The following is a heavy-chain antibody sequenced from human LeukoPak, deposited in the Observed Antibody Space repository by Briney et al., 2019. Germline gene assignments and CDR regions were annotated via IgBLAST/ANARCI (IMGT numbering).Heavy chain of an antibody. J-gene: IGHJ6*03. D-gene: IGHD3-10*01. CDR1: GGTFSSYA. CDR2: IIPIFGTA. Sequence: SVKVSCKASGGTFSSYAISWVRQAPGQGLEWMRGIIPIFGTANYAQKFQGRVTITADESTSTAYMELSSLRSEDTAVYYCARDLTDHYYGRDYYYYMDVWGKGTTVTISS. V-gene: IGHV1-69*13. CDR3: ARDLTDHYYGRDYYYYMDV.